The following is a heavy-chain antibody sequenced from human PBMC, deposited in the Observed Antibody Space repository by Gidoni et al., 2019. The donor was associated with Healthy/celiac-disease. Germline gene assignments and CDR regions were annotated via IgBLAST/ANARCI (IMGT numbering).Heavy chain of an antibody. CDR3: ARRAEEMYSGSYYFDY. CDR1: GGTFSSYA. CDR2: IIPIFGTA. Sequence: QVQRVQSGAEVKKPGSSVKVSCKASGGTFSSYAISWVRQAPGQGLEWMGGIIPIFGTANYAQKFQGRVTITADESTSTAYMELSSLRSEDTAVYYCARRAEEMYSGSYYFDYWGQGTLVTVSS. J-gene: IGHJ4*02. V-gene: IGHV1-69*01. D-gene: IGHD1-26*01.